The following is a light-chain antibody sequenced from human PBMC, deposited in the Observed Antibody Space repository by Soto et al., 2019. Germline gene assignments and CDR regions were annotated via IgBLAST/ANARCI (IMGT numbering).Light chain of an antibody. CDR1: SSNIGAGYD. V-gene: IGLV1-40*01. CDR3: QSYDSSLSGVV. J-gene: IGLJ2*01. Sequence: QSVLTQPPSVSGAPGQRVTISCTGSSSNIGAGYDVHWYQQLPGTAPKLLIYGNSTRPSGVPDRFSGSKSGTSPSLAITGLQAEDEADYYCQSYDSSLSGVVFGGGTKLTVL. CDR2: GNS.